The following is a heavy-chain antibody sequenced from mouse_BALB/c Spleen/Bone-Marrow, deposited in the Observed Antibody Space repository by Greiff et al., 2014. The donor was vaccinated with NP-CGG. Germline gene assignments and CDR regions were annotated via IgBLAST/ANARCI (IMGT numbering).Heavy chain of an antibody. CDR2: IYPYSGGT. J-gene: IGHJ3*01. V-gene: IGHV1S29*02. CDR1: GYTFTDYN. Sequence: GQLKESGPELGGPGASVKISCKASGYTFTDYNIYWGKQSHGKSLEWIGYIYPYSGGTGYNQKFKSKATLTVDNSSTTAYMELRSLTSEDSAVYYCARGNWDFAYWGQGTLVTVST. CDR3: ARGNWDFAY. D-gene: IGHD4-1*01.